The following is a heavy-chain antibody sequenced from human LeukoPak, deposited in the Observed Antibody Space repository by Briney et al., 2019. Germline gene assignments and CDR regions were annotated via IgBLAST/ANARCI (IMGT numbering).Heavy chain of an antibody. Sequence: GASVKVSCKASGYTFTGYYMHWVRQAPGQGLEWMGWINPNSGGTNYAQKFQGRVTMTRDTSISTAYMELSRLRSDDTAVYYCARGGGGSSWSKYFDYWGQGTLVTVSS. J-gene: IGHJ4*02. CDR1: GYTFTGYY. CDR3: ARGGGGSSWSKYFDY. CDR2: INPNSGGT. D-gene: IGHD6-13*01. V-gene: IGHV1-2*02.